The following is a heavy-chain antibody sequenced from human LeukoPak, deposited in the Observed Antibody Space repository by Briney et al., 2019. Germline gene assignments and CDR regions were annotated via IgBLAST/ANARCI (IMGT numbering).Heavy chain of an antibody. CDR2: IYHSGST. D-gene: IGHD3-10*01. CDR3: ATNRAPGYFDY. Sequence: SETLSLTCTVSGGSIRSSTDYWGWIRQPPGKGLEWIGSIYHSGSTYYNPSLKSRVTISVDTSKNQFSLKLSSVTAADTAVYYCATNRAPGYFDYWGQGTLVTVSS. V-gene: IGHV4-39*07. CDR1: GGSIRSSTDY. J-gene: IGHJ4*02.